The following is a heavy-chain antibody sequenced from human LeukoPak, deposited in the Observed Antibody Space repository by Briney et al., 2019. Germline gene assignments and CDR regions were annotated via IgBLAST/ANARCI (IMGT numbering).Heavy chain of an antibody. Sequence: GGSLRLSCAASGFTFSNYALHWVRQAPGKGLEWVAVISYDGSNKFYADSVRGRFTISRDNSKNTLFLQMNSLRPEDTAVYYCARGTIVAAGPRGFYFDYWGQGTLVTVSS. V-gene: IGHV3-30*04. D-gene: IGHD6-13*01. CDR2: ISYDGSNK. CDR1: GFTFSNYA. J-gene: IGHJ4*02. CDR3: ARGTIVAAGPRGFYFDY.